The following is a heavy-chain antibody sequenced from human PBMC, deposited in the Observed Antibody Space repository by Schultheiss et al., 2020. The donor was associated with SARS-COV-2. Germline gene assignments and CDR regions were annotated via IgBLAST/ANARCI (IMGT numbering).Heavy chain of an antibody. V-gene: IGHV3-64*04. Sequence: GGSLRLSCSASGFTFSSYAMHWVRQAPGKGLEYVSAISSNGGSTYYADAVKGRFTISRDNAKNSLFLQMNSLRAEDTAVYYCARDPHYDSGGYYYIFDSWGQGTLVTVSS. J-gene: IGHJ4*02. CDR3: ARDPHYDSGGYYYIFDS. D-gene: IGHD3-22*01. CDR2: ISSNGGST. CDR1: GFTFSSYA.